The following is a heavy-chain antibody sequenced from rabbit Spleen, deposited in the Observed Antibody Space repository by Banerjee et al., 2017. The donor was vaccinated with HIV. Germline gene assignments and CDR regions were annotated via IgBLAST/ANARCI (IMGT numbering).Heavy chain of an antibody. V-gene: IGHV1S7*01. J-gene: IGHJ3*01. Sequence: QLKESGGGLVQPGGSLKLSCKASGFTLSSYYMNWVRQAPGKGLEWIGYIDPVFGNTYYASWVNGRFSISFDNAQNTVFLQMTSLTAADTATYFCARDLPDIIGWNFGFWGQGTLVTVS. CDR2: IDPVFGNT. CDR3: ARDLPDIIGWNFGF. D-gene: IGHD1-1*01. CDR1: GFTLSSYY.